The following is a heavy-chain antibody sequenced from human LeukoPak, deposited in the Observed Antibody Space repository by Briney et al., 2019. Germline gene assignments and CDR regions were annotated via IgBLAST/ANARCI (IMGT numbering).Heavy chain of an antibody. CDR2: INPSGGST. CDR1: GYTLTELS. V-gene: IGHV1-46*01. CDR3: AREDCSGGSCYGY. Sequence: ASVKVSCKVSGYTLTELSMHWVRQAPGKGLEWMGIINPSGGSTSYAQKFQGRVTMTRDTSTSTVYMELSSLRSEDTAVYYCAREDCSGGSCYGYWGQGTLVTVSS. J-gene: IGHJ4*02. D-gene: IGHD2-15*01.